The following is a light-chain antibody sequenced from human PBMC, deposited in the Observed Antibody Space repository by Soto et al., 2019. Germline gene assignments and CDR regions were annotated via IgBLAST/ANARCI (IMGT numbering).Light chain of an antibody. V-gene: IGLV1-44*01. CDR1: SSNIGSNS. CDR3: AAWDESLNCVV. J-gene: IGLJ2*01. Sequence: QSVLTQPPSASGTPGQRVTISCSGSSSNIGSNSVNWYQQLPGTAPKLLMFSSNQRPSGVPDRFSGSKSGTSASLAIIGLQSEAEADDSGAAWDESLNCVVFGGGTKLTV. CDR2: SSN.